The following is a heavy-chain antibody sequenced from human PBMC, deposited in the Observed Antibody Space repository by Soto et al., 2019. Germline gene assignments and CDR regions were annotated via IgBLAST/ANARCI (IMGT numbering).Heavy chain of an antibody. CDR3: AKFTQSVGQNAFDI. J-gene: IGHJ3*02. V-gene: IGHV4-39*01. CDR1: GAPISVGNYS. CDR2: IYYSGNA. Sequence: QLPLRRSGPGLVKPPGPLSLTSTFAGAPISVGNYSGGWTRKPPGKGLEWIGSIYYSGNAYYNPPLKSRVAISVDTYKNQFSLKLSSVTAADTAVFYCAKFTQSVGQNAFDIWGQGTMVTVSS.